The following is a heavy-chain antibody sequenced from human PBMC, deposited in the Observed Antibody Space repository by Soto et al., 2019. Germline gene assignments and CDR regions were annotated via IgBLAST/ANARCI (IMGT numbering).Heavy chain of an antibody. CDR1: GFTFSDYI. D-gene: IGHD2-2*01. V-gene: IGHV3-64*02. Sequence: GGSLRLSCAASGFTFSDYIMHWVRQAPGKGLQYVSAITSNGGYTFYADSVKGRFTISRDNSRSTLYLQMASLGVEDMAVYYCAREAKYCSSTTCRFFDSWGQGTLVTVSS. J-gene: IGHJ4*02. CDR2: ITSNGGYT. CDR3: AREAKYCSSTTCRFFDS.